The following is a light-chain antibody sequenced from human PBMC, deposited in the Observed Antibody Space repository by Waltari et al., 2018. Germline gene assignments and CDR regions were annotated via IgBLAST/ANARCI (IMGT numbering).Light chain of an antibody. CDR3: QQYDNWPPYT. J-gene: IGKJ2*01. Sequence: DIVMTQSPATLSVSPGERATLSCRASQSVSRNLAWYQQKPGQAPRLLIYGASTRATGIPARFSGSGSGTEFTLTISSLQSEDFGVYYCQQYDNWPPYTFGQGTKLEIK. CDR2: GAS. CDR1: QSVSRN. V-gene: IGKV3-15*01.